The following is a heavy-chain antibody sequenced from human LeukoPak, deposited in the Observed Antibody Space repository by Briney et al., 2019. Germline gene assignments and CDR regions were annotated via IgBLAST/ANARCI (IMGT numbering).Heavy chain of an antibody. Sequence: GGSLRLSCAASGFTFSSYAMSWVRQAPGKGLEWVSAISGSGGSTYYADSVKGRFTISRDNSKNTLYLQMNSLRAEDTAVYYCAKDPPSVRGVITDDAFDIWGQGTMVTVSS. J-gene: IGHJ3*02. CDR3: AKDPPSVRGVITDDAFDI. CDR2: ISGSGGST. D-gene: IGHD3-10*01. CDR1: GFTFSSYA. V-gene: IGHV3-23*01.